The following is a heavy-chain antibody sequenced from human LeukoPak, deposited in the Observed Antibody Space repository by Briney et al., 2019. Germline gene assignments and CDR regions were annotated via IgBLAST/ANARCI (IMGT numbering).Heavy chain of an antibody. D-gene: IGHD3-10*01. V-gene: IGHV4-28*05. J-gene: IGHJ4*02. CDR1: GSSIASRNW. CDR3: ARKSDAKSYYPD. Sequence: SDTLSLTCSVSGSSIASRNWWGWIRPPPGKGLEWIGYIYYTGSIYYNPSLKSRVTMSVDTSKNQFSLRLSSVTAVDTAVYYCARKSDAKSYYPDWGQGTLVTVSS. CDR2: IYYTGSI.